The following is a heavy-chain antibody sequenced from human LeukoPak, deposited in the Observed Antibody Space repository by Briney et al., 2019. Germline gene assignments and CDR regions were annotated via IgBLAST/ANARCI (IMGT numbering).Heavy chain of an antibody. J-gene: IGHJ6*02. CDR3: ARDMRRSSDADYYYYGMDV. V-gene: IGHV3-30*04. CDR2: ISYDGSNK. D-gene: IGHD6-6*01. CDR1: GFTFSSYA. Sequence: GGSLRLSCAASGFTFSSYAMHWVRQAPGKGLEWVAAISYDGSNKYYADSVKGRFTISRDNSKNTLYLQMNSLRAEDTAVYYCARDMRRSSDADYYYYGMDVWGQGTTVTVSS.